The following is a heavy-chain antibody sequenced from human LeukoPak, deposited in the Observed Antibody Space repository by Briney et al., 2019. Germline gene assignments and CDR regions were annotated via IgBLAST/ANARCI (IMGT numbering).Heavy chain of an antibody. D-gene: IGHD3-10*01. CDR1: GGSFSSSNW. CDR2: IYHSGST. CDR3: ARSHYYGWRQNFDY. V-gene: IGHV4-4*02. Sequence: SGTLSLTCAVSGGSFSSSNWWSCVRQPPGEGLGWIGVIYHSGSTNYNPSLKSRFTISVDKSKNQFSLKLNSVTAADTAVYYCARSHYYGWRQNFDYWGQGTLVTVSS. J-gene: IGHJ4*02.